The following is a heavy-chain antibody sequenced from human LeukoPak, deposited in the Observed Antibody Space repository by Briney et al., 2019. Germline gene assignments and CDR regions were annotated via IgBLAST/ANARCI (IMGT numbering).Heavy chain of an antibody. CDR3: ARGLYSSGWSP. D-gene: IGHD6-19*01. V-gene: IGHV3-13*01. CDR1: GFTFSSYD. Sequence: GGSLRLSRAASGFTFSSYDMHWVRQATGKGLEWVSAIGTAGDTYYPGSVKGRSTISRENAKNSLYLQMNSLRAGDTAVYYCARGLYSSGWSPWGQGTLVTVSS. CDR2: IGTAGDT. J-gene: IGHJ4*02.